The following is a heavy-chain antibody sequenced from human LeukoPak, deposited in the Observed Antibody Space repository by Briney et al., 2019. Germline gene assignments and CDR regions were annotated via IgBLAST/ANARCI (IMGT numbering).Heavy chain of an antibody. Sequence: PGGSLRLSCAASGFTFSSYGMHWVRQAPGKGLEWVAFIRYDGSNKYYADSVKGRFTISRDNSKNTLYLQMNSLRAEDTAVYYCAKQVLRSYYYYMDVWGKGTTVAVSS. J-gene: IGHJ6*03. V-gene: IGHV3-30*02. CDR3: AKQVLRSYYYYMDV. CDR1: GFTFSSYG. D-gene: IGHD3-16*01. CDR2: IRYDGSNK.